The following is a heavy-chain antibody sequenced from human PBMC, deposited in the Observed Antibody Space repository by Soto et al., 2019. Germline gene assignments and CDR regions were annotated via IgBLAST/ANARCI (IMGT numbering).Heavy chain of an antibody. CDR2: INYSGSII. J-gene: IGHJ4*02. CDR3: ARDLGYDTSGSSPYYFDL. D-gene: IGHD3-22*01. Sequence: EVQLVESGGGLVQPGGSLRLSCAASGFTFSSYVMSWVRQAPGKGLEWISYINYSGSIIYYADSVKGRFTISRDNAKSSLYLQMNSLRDEDTAVYYCARDLGYDTSGSSPYYFDLWGQGPLVTVSS. CDR1: GFTFSSYV. V-gene: IGHV3-48*03.